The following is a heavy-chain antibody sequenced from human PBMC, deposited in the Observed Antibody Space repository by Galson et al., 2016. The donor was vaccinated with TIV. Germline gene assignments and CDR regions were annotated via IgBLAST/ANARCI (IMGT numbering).Heavy chain of an antibody. CDR2: IYGDGRT. J-gene: IGHJ6*02. CDR3: ARDRYYDARGYYYYYYGMDV. Sequence: SLRLSCAASGFIVDDNYMTWIRQAPGKGLEWVSVIYGDGRTYYTDSVRGRFTISRDSSKNTLYFQMNSLRAEDTAVYYCARDRYYDARGYYYYYYGMDVWGQGTTVTVSS. D-gene: IGHD3-22*01. V-gene: IGHV3-53*01. CDR1: GFIVDDNY.